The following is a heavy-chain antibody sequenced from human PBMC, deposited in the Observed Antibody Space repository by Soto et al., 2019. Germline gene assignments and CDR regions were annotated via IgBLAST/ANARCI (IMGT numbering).Heavy chain of an antibody. V-gene: IGHV3-30-3*01. D-gene: IGHD4-17*01. CDR3: ARDLAYGDYVYYYYYYGMDV. Sequence: GSLRLSCAASGFTFSSYAMHWVRQAPGKGLEWVAVISYDGSNKYYADSVKGRFTISRDNSKNTLYLQMNSLRAEDTAVYYCARDLAYGDYVYYYYYYGMDVWGQGTTVTVSS. CDR2: ISYDGSNK. CDR1: GFTFSSYA. J-gene: IGHJ6*02.